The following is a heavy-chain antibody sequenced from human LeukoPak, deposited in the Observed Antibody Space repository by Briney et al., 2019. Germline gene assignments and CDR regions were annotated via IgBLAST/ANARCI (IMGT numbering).Heavy chain of an antibody. Sequence: PGGSLRLSCAASGFTFSSYWMHWVRQAPGKGLVWVSHITSDGSSTNYADSVKGRFTISRDNAKNSLYLQMNSLRAEDTAVYYCARAYYYDSSGYSYAFDIWGQGTMVTVSS. J-gene: IGHJ3*02. CDR1: GFTFSSYW. CDR3: ARAYYYDSSGYSYAFDI. V-gene: IGHV3-74*01. D-gene: IGHD3-22*01. CDR2: ITSDGSST.